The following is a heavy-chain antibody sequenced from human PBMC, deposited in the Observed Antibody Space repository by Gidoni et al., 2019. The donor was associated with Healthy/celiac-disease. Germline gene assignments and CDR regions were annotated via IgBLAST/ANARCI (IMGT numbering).Heavy chain of an antibody. CDR1: GFTFSSYW. D-gene: IGHD3-10*02. J-gene: IGHJ6*02. CDR3: ARDRPLLITMSGMDV. Sequence: EVQLVESGGGLVQPGGARRLACAASGFTFSSYWMSWVSQAPGKGLEWVANIKQDGSEKYYVDSVKGRCTISRDNAKNSLYLQMNSLRAEDTAVYYCARDRPLLITMSGMDVWGQGTTVTVSS. CDR2: IKQDGSEK. V-gene: IGHV3-7*01.